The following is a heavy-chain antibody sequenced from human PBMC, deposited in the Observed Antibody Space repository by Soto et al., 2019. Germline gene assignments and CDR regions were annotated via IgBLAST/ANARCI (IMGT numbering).Heavy chain of an antibody. D-gene: IGHD4-17*01. CDR1: GYTFTSYA. J-gene: IGHJ4*02. CDR2: INAGNGNP. Sequence: ASVKVSCKASGYTFTSYAMHWVRQAPGQRLEWMGWINAGNGNPKYSQKLQGRVTITRDTSASTGYMELSSLRSEDTAVYYSARSNGDYGDYWSQGTLVTVSS. V-gene: IGHV1-3*01. CDR3: ARSNGDYGDY.